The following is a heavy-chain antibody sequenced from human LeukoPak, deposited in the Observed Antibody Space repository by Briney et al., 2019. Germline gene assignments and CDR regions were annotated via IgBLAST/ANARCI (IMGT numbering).Heavy chain of an antibody. CDR1: GYTFTGYY. CDR3: ARDRSDFWSGYYYRLDY. D-gene: IGHD3-3*01. J-gene: IGHJ4*02. CDR2: INPNSGGT. Sequence: WASVKVSCKASGYTFTGYYMHWVRQAPGQGLEWMGWINPNSGGTNYAQKFQGRVTMTRDTSISTAYMELSRLRSDDTAVYYCARDRSDFWSGYYYRLDYWGQGTLVTVSS. V-gene: IGHV1-2*02.